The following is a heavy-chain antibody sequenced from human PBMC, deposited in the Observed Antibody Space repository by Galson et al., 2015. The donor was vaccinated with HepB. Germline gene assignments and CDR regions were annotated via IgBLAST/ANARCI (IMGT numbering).Heavy chain of an antibody. D-gene: IGHD3-10*01. J-gene: IGHJ4*02. Sequence: SLRLSCAASGFTFSSYGMHWVRQAPGKGLEWVAVISYDGSNKYYADSVKGRFTISRDNSKNTLYLQMNSLRAEDTAVYYCAKDHRGARRVGGFDYWGQGTLVTVSS. V-gene: IGHV3-30*18. CDR1: GFTFSSYG. CDR3: AKDHRGARRVGGFDY. CDR2: ISYDGSNK.